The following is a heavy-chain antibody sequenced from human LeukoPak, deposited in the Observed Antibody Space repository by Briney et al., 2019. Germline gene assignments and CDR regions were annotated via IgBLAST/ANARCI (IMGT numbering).Heavy chain of an antibody. V-gene: IGHV3-23*01. CDR3: AKDRATVTTSDYYYYGMDV. J-gene: IGHJ6*02. CDR1: GLTLHSYA. CDR2: VSGIGGST. D-gene: IGHD4-17*01. Sequence: PGGSLRLPCAASGLTLHSYALRWVGPAPRQGLEWVSAVSGIGGSTTYDDSVKGRFTISRDNSKNTLYLQMNSLSAEDTAVYYCAKDRATVTTSDYYYYGMDVWGQGTTVTVSS.